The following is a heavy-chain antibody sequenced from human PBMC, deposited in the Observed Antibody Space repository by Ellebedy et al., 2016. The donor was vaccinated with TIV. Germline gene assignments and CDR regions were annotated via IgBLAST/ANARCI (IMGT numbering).Heavy chain of an antibody. CDR3: ARESVRYFDWDY. CDR1: GFTLSGYW. D-gene: IGHD3-9*01. J-gene: IGHJ4*02. Sequence: PGGSPRLSCVASGFTLSGYWMHWVRQVPGKGLVWLARINTDGSSTSYADSVEGRFTISRDNAKKTLYLEMSGLRSDDTAVYYCARESVRYFDWDYWGQGTLVAV. CDR2: INTDGSST. V-gene: IGHV3-74*01.